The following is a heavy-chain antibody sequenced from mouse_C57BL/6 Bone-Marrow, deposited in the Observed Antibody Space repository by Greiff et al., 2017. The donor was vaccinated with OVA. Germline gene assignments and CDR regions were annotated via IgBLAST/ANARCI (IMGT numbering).Heavy chain of an antibody. CDR1: GYSFTGYY. Sequence: EVQLQQSGPELVKPGASVKISCKASGYSFTGYYMNWVKQSPGKSLEWIGEINPSTGGTTYNQKFKGKATLTLDKSSSTAYMQLKSLTSDDSAVYYCARGDSYAMDYWGQGTSVTVSS. CDR2: INPSTGGT. CDR3: ARGDSYAMDY. V-gene: IGHV1-42*01. J-gene: IGHJ4*01.